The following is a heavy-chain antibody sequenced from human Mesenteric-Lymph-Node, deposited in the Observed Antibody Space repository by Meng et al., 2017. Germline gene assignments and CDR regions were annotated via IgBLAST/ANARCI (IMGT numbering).Heavy chain of an antibody. CDR2: IYYTGST. J-gene: IGHJ4*02. CDR3: ATWIQLGAFDY. Sequence: QVQLQESGPGLGKPAQTRSRTCTVSVGSISSGAYSWTWIRQHPGKGLEWIGYIYYTGSTYYNPSLKSRVTISGDTSKNQFSLKLSSVTAADTAVYYCATWIQLGAFDYWGQGTLVTVSS. V-gene: IGHV4-31*03. CDR1: VGSISSGAYS. D-gene: IGHD1-1*01.